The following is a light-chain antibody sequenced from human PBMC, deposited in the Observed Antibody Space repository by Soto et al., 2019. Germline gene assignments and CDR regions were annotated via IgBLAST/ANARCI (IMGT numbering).Light chain of an antibody. CDR1: QSIDSY. CDR3: QQRRNWPMYT. V-gene: IGKV3-11*01. CDR2: DAS. J-gene: IGKJ2*01. Sequence: EIVLTQFPVTLSLSPGERATLSCRASQSIDSYLDWYQHKPGQSPRLLIYDASNRATGIPARFSGSGSGTDFTLTISSIETEDFAVYYCQQRRNWPMYTFGQGTKVDIK.